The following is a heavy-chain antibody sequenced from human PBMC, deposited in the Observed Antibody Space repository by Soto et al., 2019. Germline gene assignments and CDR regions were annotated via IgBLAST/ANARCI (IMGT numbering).Heavy chain of an antibody. Sequence: LSLTCTVSGGSISNGYYYWSWVRLNPGKGLEWIGHIYHSGRTYYNPSLKSRVTISVDTSKNQFSLNLSSVTAADTAVYYCARWVEVSLDYFDSWGQGTPVTVSS. V-gene: IGHV4-31*03. J-gene: IGHJ4*02. D-gene: IGHD2-15*01. CDR2: IYHSGRT. CDR1: GGSISNGYYY. CDR3: ARWVEVSLDYFDS.